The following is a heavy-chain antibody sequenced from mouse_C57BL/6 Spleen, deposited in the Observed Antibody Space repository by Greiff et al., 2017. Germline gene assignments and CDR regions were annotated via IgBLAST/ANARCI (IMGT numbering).Heavy chain of an antibody. CDR1: GYTFTSYW. J-gene: IGHJ1*03. CDR3: ARPPSTVVARDCYFDV. CDR2: IDPSDSYT. Sequence: QVQLQQPGAELVMPGASVKLSCKASGYTFTSYWMHWVTQRPGQGLEWIGEIDPSDSYTNYNQKFKGKSTLTVDKSSSTAYMQISSLTSEDTAIYYSARPPSTVVARDCYFDVWGTGTTVTVSS. D-gene: IGHD1-1*01. V-gene: IGHV1-69*01.